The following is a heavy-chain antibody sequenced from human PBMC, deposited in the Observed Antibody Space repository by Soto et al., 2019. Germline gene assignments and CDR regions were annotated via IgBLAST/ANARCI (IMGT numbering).Heavy chain of an antibody. CDR1: GGSISSGGYY. D-gene: IGHD3-10*01. V-gene: IGHV4-31*03. J-gene: IGHJ6*02. CDR2: IYYSGST. Sequence: PSETLSLTCTVSGGSISSGGYYWIWIRQHPGKGLEWIGYIYYSGSTYYNPSLKSRVTISVDTSKNQFSLKLSSVTAADTAVYYCASRLTMVRGVIITSDYYGMDVWGQGTTVTVSS. CDR3: ASRLTMVRGVIITSDYYGMDV.